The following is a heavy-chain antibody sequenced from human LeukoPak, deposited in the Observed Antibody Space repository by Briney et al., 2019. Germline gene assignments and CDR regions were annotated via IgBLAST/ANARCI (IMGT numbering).Heavy chain of an antibody. CDR2: INHSGST. CDR1: GGSFSGYY. J-gene: IGHJ5*02. Sequence: SETLSLTCAVYGGSFSGYYWSWIRQPPGKGLEWIGEINHSGSTNYNPSLKSRVTISVDTSKNQFSLKLSSVTAADTAVYYCAIAWGIVVGPGHHWIAPWGEGSLVTVS. D-gene: IGHD2-2*01. V-gene: IGHV4-34*01. CDR3: AIAWGIVVGPGHHWIAP.